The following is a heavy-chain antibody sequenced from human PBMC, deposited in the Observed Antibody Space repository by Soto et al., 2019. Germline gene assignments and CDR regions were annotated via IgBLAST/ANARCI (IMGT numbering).Heavy chain of an antibody. Sequence: SETLSLTCTVSGGSISSYYWSWIRQPPGKGLEWIGYIYYSGSTNYNPSLKSRVTISVDTSKNQFSLKPSSVTAADTAVYYCAREVXYYDSSGPXSYFDYWGQGTLVTVSS. V-gene: IGHV4-59*12. D-gene: IGHD3-22*01. CDR1: GGSISSYY. J-gene: IGHJ4*02. CDR3: AREVXYYDSSGPXSYFDY. CDR2: IYYSGST.